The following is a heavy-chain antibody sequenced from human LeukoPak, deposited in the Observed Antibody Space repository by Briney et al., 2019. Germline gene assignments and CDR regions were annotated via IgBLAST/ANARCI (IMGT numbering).Heavy chain of an antibody. CDR1: RDRFTSYW. V-gene: IGHV5-51*01. J-gene: IGHJ6*02. CDR3: ARQVAVAGTYYYYYGMDV. CDR2: IHPADSET. D-gene: IGHD6-19*01. Sequence: GESLKISCKAARDRFTSYWIGWVRQMPGKGLEWMGIIHPADSETLYSPSLQGQVTISADNSISTVYLQWSSLKASDTAMYYCARQVAVAGTYYYYYGMDVWGQGTTVTVSS.